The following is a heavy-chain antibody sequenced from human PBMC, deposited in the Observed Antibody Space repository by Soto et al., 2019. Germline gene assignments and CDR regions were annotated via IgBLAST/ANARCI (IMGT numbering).Heavy chain of an antibody. CDR3: ARDRQYSSSWLDY. Sequence: GGALRRSCVASGCTFSSYAIHWVRQAPGKGLEWVAVISYDGSNKYYADSVKGRFTVSRDNSKNTLYLQMNSLRAEDTAVYYCARDRQYSSSWLDYWGQGPLVIVSS. CDR1: GCTFSSYA. J-gene: IGHJ4*02. V-gene: IGHV3-30-3*01. D-gene: IGHD6-13*01. CDR2: ISYDGSNK.